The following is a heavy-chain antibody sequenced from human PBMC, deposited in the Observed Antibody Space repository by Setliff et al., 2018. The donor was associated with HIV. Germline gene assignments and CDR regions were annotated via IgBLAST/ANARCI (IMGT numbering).Heavy chain of an antibody. CDR3: ATKGWNAYKAFDY. V-gene: IGHV4-34*01. Sequence: PSETLSLTCAVYGGSFNDYSWNWIRQTPGKGLEWIAEITHSGSTNYNPSLRGRVTITLGTSKNHFSPNLRSVTAADTAFYYCATKGWNAYKAFDYWGQGTLVTVSS. J-gene: IGHJ4*02. CDR1: GGSFNDYS. D-gene: IGHD1-1*01. CDR2: ITHSGST.